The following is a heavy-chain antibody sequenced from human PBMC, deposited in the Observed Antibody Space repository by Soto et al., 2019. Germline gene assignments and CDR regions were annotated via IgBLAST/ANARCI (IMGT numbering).Heavy chain of an antibody. CDR2: INHSGST. V-gene: IGHV4-34*01. D-gene: IGHD3-10*01. Sequence: QVQLQQWGAGLLKPSETLSLTCAVYGGSFSGYYWSWIRQPPGKGLEWIGEINHSGSTNYNPSLKSRVTISVDTSKNQFSLKPSSVTAADTAVYYCARGGSGSLTNYFDYWGQGTLVTVSS. CDR1: GGSFSGYY. J-gene: IGHJ4*02. CDR3: ARGGSGSLTNYFDY.